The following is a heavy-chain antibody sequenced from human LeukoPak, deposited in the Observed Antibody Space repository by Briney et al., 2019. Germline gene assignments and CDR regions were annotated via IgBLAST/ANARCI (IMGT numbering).Heavy chain of an antibody. Sequence: GGSLRLSCAASGFTFSSYAMSWVRQAPGKGLEWVSAISGSGGITSYADSVKGRFTISRDDSKNTLSLQMNSLRVEDTATYYCARDLAWGAFDYWGQGTLVTVSS. D-gene: IGHD7-27*01. V-gene: IGHV3-23*01. CDR2: ISGSGGIT. CDR3: ARDLAWGAFDY. CDR1: GFTFSSYA. J-gene: IGHJ4*02.